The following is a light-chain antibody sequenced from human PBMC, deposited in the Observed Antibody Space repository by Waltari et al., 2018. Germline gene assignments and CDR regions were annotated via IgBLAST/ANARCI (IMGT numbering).Light chain of an antibody. V-gene: IGKV3-20*01. CDR3: QHYVRLPAT. CDR2: GAS. CDR1: QSVSRT. J-gene: IGKJ1*01. Sequence: EIVLTQSQGTLSLCPGERATLSCRANQSVSRTLAWYQQKPGQAPKLLIYGASIRATGIPDRFTGSGSGTDFSLTISSLEPEDFGIYFCQHYVRLPATFGQGTKVEIK.